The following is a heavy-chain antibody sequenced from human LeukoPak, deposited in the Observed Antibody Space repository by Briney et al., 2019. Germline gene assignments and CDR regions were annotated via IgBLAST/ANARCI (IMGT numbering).Heavy chain of an antibody. D-gene: IGHD6-19*01. CDR2: IYSDGRT. CDR1: GFTVSNNY. J-gene: IGHJ4*02. V-gene: IGHV3-66*04. Sequence: GGSLRLSCAASGFTVSNNYLGWVRQAPGKGLEWVSVIYSDGRTYYPDSVKGRFTISREDAENTLYFQMSSLRAEDTAVYYCARLAVAYFASWGQGTLVTVSS. CDR3: ARLAVAYFAS.